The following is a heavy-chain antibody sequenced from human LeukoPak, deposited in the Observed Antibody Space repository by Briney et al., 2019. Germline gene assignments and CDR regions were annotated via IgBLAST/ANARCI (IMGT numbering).Heavy chain of an antibody. D-gene: IGHD3-22*01. J-gene: IGHJ3*02. CDR1: GGSFSSYY. CDR3: ARHPDYYDSSGYYYFGAFDI. CDR2: IYYSWST. Sequence: SETLSLTCAVYGGSFSSYYWSWIRQPPGKGLEWIGYIYYSWSTNYNPSLKSRVTISVDTSKNQFSLKLSSVTAADTAVYYCARHPDYYDSSGYYYFGAFDIWGQGTMVTVSS. V-gene: IGHV4-59*08.